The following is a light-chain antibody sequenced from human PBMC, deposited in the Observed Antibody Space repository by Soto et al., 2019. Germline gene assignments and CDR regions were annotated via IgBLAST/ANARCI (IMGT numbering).Light chain of an antibody. V-gene: IGKV3-20*01. CDR1: QSVSSSY. J-gene: IGKJ1*01. Sequence: EIVLTQSPGTLSLSPGERATLSCRASQSVSSSYLAWYQQKPGQAPRLLIYGASSRATGIPDSFSGSGSVTDFTLTISRLEPEDCAVYDCQQYGSSPQTFGQGTKVEIK. CDR2: GAS. CDR3: QQYGSSPQT.